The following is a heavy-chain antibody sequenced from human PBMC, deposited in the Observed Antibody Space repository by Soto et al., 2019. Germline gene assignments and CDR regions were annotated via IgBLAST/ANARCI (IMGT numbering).Heavy chain of an antibody. CDR2: IIPIFGTA. Sequence: QVQLVQSGAEVKKPRSSVKVSCKASGGTFSSYAISWVRQAPGQGLEWMGGIIPIFGTANSARKFQGRVTTTEDESTSTAYMELSSLRSEDTAVYYCARDPSAGYCSGGSCFGIWFAPWGQGTLVTVSS. CDR1: GGTFSSYA. V-gene: IGHV1-69*01. CDR3: ARDPSAGYCSGGSCFGIWFAP. D-gene: IGHD2-15*01. J-gene: IGHJ5*02.